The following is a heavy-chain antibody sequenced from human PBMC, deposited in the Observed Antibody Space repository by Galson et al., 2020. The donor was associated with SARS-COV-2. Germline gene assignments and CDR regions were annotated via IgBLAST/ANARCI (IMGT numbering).Heavy chain of an antibody. CDR2: IYDDGAT. Sequence: TGGSLRLSCAASGFTISTNYMNWVRQAQRKGLDWDSVIYDDGATFYADYVKGRFTISRDNSRNTQYLQMNSLRAEDTAVYYCARERSHTDQSFDYWGQGTLVTVSS. D-gene: IGHD2-2*01. J-gene: IGHJ4*02. V-gene: IGHV3-66*01. CDR3: ARERSHTDQSFDY. CDR1: GFTISTNY.